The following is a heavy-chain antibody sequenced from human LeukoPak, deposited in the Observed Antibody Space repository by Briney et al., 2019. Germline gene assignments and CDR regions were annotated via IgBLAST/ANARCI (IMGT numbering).Heavy chain of an antibody. CDR3: ARDPSTRVRGVSVNQGVIDY. CDR2: INWDGGSI. J-gene: IGHJ4*02. D-gene: IGHD3-10*01. V-gene: IGHV3-20*04. Sequence: GGPLSFSCVSSGFTFDYYGMSWLRQAPGKGLEWVTGINWDGGSIDYADSVRGRFTISRDNAKNSLCLQMNSLRAEDTAVYYCARDPSTRVRGVSVNQGVIDYWGQGTLVTVSS. CDR1: GFTFDYYG.